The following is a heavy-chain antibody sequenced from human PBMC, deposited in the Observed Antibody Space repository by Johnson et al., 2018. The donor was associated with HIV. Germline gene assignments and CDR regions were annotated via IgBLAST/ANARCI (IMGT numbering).Heavy chain of an antibody. D-gene: IGHD3-10*01. J-gene: IGHJ3*02. V-gene: IGHV3-53*01. CDR2: IYSGGST. Sequence: EVQLVESGGGVVQPGGSLRLSCAASGFTVSSNYMSWVRQAPGKGLEWVSVIYSGGSTYYADSVKGRFTISRDNSKNTLYLQMNSLRAEDTAVYYCAKDWVYYSTPHAFDIWGQGTMVTVSS. CDR1: GFTVSSNY. CDR3: AKDWVYYSTPHAFDI.